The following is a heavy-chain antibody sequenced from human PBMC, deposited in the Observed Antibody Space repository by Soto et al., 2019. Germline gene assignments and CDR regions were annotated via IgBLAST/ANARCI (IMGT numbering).Heavy chain of an antibody. J-gene: IGHJ6*02. CDR2: ISSTAGRT. CDR3: AKGVLSFHYGMEV. CDR1: GFTFSSYA. V-gene: IGHV3-23*01. Sequence: PGGSLRLSCAASGFTFSSYAMTWVRQAPGKGLEWVSSISSTAGRTSPYADSVKGRFAISRDFSDNTVYLQMNNLRVDDTAVYFCAKGVLSFHYGMEVWGQGTTVTVSS. D-gene: IGHD3-10*01.